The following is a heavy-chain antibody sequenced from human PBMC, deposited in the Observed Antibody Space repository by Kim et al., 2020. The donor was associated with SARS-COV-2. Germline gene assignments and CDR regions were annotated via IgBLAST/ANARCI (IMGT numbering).Heavy chain of an antibody. V-gene: IGHV3-30*18. CDR3: AKGVGSSSWYSFDY. CDR2: ISYDGSNK. Sequence: GGSLRLSCAASGFTFSSYGMHWVRQAPGKGLEWVAVISYDGSNKYYADSVKGRFTISRDNSKNTLYLQMNSLRAEDTAVYYCAKGVGSSSWYSFDYWGQGTLVTVSS. D-gene: IGHD6-13*01. J-gene: IGHJ4*02. CDR1: GFTFSSYG.